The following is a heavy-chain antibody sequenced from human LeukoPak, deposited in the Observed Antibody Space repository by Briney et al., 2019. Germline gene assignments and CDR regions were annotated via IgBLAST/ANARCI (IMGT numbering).Heavy chain of an antibody. D-gene: IGHD1-26*01. CDR3: ARVSGSYCTDY. J-gene: IGHJ4*02. V-gene: IGHV3-74*01. Sequence: TGGSLRLSCAASGFTFSSYWMHWVRQAPGKGLVWVSRINSDGSSTSYADSVKGRFTISRDNAKNTLYLQMNSLRAEDTAVYYCARVSGSYCTDYWGQGILVTVSS. CDR1: GFTFSSYW. CDR2: INSDGSST.